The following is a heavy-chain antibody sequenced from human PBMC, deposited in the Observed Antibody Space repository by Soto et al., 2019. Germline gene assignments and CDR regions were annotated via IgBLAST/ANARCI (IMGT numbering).Heavy chain of an antibody. CDR3: ARTRSAWSDFHYYSLDV. D-gene: IGHD1-26*01. Sequence: QVQLVESGGGVVQPGRSLRLSCAASGFTFNSYGMHWVRQGPGNGLEWVAFISYESTKTYYADSVKGRFTISRDNSNSALYVQMNSLTGEDTAVYYCARTRSAWSDFHYYSLDVWGQGPTVTVSS. CDR1: GFTFNSYG. CDR2: ISYESTKT. J-gene: IGHJ6*02. V-gene: IGHV3-30*03.